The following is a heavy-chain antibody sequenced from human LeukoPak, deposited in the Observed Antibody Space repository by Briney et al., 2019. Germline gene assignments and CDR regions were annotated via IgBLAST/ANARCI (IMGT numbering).Heavy chain of an antibody. CDR3: ARDQGSYSAFDY. J-gene: IGHJ4*02. Sequence: GASVKVSCKASGYTFTRHRISWVRQAPGQGLEWMGRISAYNGNTKYAQKLQGRVTMTTDTSTSTAYMELRSLRCDDTAVYYCARDQGSYSAFDYWGQGTLVTVSS. V-gene: IGHV1-18*01. CDR1: GYTFTRHR. D-gene: IGHD1-26*01. CDR2: ISAYNGNT.